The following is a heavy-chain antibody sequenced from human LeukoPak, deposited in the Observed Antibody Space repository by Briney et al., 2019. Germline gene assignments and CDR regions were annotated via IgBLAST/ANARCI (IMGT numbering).Heavy chain of an antibody. V-gene: IGHV3-23*01. CDR2: ISGSGDST. CDR1: GFTFSSYA. Sequence: GGSLRLSCGASGFTFSSYAMSWVRQAQGKGLEWVSAISGSGDSTYYADSVKGRFTISRDNSKNTLYLQMNSLRAEDTAVYYCARSPYSSGWYGYYFDYWGQGTLVTVSS. D-gene: IGHD6-19*01. J-gene: IGHJ4*02. CDR3: ARSPYSSGWYGYYFDY.